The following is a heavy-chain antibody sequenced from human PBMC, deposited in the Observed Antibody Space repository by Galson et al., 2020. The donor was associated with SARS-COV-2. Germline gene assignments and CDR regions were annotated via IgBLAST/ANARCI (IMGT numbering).Heavy chain of an antibody. J-gene: IGHJ3*02. CDR2: IKQYGSEK. D-gene: IGHD3-3*01. CDR1: GFTFSSYC. Sequence: TGGSLRLPCADSGFTFSSYCMSWVRQAPGKGTERVANIKQYGSEKNYIDSVKGRFTISRDNSKNTLYLQLNSMRADDTAVYYCARGSSSHAFYICGKATMVTVAS. CDR3: ARGSSSHAFYI. V-gene: IGHV3-7*04.